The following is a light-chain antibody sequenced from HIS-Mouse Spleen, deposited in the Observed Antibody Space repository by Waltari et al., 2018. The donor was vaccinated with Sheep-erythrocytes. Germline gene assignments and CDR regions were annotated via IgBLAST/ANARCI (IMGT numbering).Light chain of an antibody. V-gene: IGLV2-23*01. Sequence: QSALTQPASVSGSPGQSITISCTGTSRYVGSYHLFSWYQQHPGKAPKLMIYEGSKRPSGVSNRFSGSKSGNTASLTISGLQAEDEADYYCCSYAGSSTPWVFGGGTKLTVL. CDR2: EGS. CDR3: CSYAGSSTPWV. J-gene: IGLJ3*02. CDR1: SRYVGSYHL.